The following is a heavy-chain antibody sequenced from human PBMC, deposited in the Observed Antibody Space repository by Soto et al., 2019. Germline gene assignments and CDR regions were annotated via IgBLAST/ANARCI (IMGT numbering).Heavy chain of an antibody. Sequence: SETLSLTCAVSGYSISSGYYWGWLRQPPGKGLEWIGSIYRGGSTYYNPSLNSRVTLSIDMTNNHVSLILNSVTAADTAVYYGARVGPWVPYYYDSSPYTFENWFDPWGQGXLVTVYS. V-gene: IGHV4-38-2*01. J-gene: IGHJ5*02. CDR2: IYRGGST. CDR3: ARVGPWVPYYYDSSPYTFENWFDP. CDR1: GYSISSGYY. D-gene: IGHD3-22*01.